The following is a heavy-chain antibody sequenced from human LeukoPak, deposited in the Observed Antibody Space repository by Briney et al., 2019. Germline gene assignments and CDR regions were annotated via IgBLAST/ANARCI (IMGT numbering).Heavy chain of an antibody. Sequence: ASVRVSCKTSGYTFIIYYMHWVRQAPGQGLEWMGIINPGGAGTTYAQKFQGRVTMTRDTSTSTVYMELSSLRSEDTAVYYCARDSADYGDYDYWGQGTLVTVST. CDR3: ARDSADYGDYDY. J-gene: IGHJ4*02. CDR1: GYTFIIYY. V-gene: IGHV1-46*01. D-gene: IGHD4-17*01. CDR2: INPGGAGT.